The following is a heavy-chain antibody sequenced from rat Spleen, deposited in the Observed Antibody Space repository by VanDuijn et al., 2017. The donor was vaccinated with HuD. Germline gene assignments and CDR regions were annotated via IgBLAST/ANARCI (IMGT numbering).Heavy chain of an antibody. J-gene: IGHJ2*01. D-gene: IGHD1-2*01. CDR3: VRYTAAFSFDY. Sequence: EVQLQESGPGLVKPSQSLSLTCSVTGFSITSDYCGWIRKFQGSKMEWIGHISYSGSASYSPSLKGRISITRDISKNQFFLQLNSVTTEDTAIYFCVRYTAAFSFDYWGQGVMVTVSS. CDR1: GFSITSDY. CDR2: ISYSGSA. V-gene: IGHV3-1*01.